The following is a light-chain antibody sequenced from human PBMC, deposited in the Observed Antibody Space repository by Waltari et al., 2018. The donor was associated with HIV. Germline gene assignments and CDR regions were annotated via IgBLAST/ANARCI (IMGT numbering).Light chain of an antibody. CDR3: NSYAGSNNWV. CDR1: SSDVGGSKY. J-gene: IGLJ3*02. V-gene: IGLV2-8*01. Sequence: QSALTQPPSASGSPGQSVTISCTGTSSDVGGSKYVSWYQQHPGKAPKPMIYEVNTRPSGVPVRFAGANSANTASLTVSGLQADEEADYYCNSYAGSNNWVFGGGTKLTVL. CDR2: EVN.